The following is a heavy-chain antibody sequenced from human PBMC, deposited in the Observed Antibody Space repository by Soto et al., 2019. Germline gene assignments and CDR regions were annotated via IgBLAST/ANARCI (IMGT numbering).Heavy chain of an antibody. V-gene: IGHV3-23*01. CDR3: AKTSDRYHFWSAYYGLYYYYGMDV. Sequence: XVSLRLSCAACGFTFSSYAVSWVRPAPGKGLEWVSAIRGSGGSTYYADSVKGRFTISRDKSKNTLYLQMNSLRAEDTAVYYCAKTSDRYHFWSAYYGLYYYYGMDVCGQGTTVTVSS. J-gene: IGHJ6*02. D-gene: IGHD3-3*01. CDR2: IRGSGGST. CDR1: GFTFSSYA.